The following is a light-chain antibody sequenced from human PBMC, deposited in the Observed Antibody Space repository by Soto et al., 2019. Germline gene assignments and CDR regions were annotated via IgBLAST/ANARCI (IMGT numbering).Light chain of an antibody. CDR3: MQGTHWPWT. CDR2: QVS. J-gene: IGKJ1*01. CDR1: QSLVHSNGVTF. V-gene: IGKV2-30*02. Sequence: DVVVTQSPLSLSVTLGQPASISCRSSQSLVHSNGVTFLNWFHQRPGQPPRRLIYQVSIRHSGVPDRFSGSGSGSDFTPKISRVEAEDAGVYFCMQGTHWPWTFGQGTKVEIK.